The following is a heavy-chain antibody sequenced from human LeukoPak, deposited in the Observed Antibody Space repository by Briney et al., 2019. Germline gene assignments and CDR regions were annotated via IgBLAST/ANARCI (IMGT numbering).Heavy chain of an antibody. CDR1: GYSISSGHW. Sequence: SGTLSLTCAVSGYSISSGHWWSWVRQPPGKGLEWIGEIHHGGSTNYNPSLKSRVTISVDKSKNQFSLKLDSVTAADTAVYDCARNDYYSADYWGQGTLVTVSS. V-gene: IGHV4-4*02. CDR3: ARNDYYSADY. D-gene: IGHD3-22*01. CDR2: IHHGGST. J-gene: IGHJ4*02.